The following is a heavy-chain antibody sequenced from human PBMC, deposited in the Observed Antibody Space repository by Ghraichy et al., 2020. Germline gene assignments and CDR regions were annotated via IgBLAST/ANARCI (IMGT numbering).Heavy chain of an antibody. CDR1: GGSISSYY. CDR2: IYYSGST. V-gene: IGHV4-59*01. CDR3: ARDLIRMGHYYGMDV. J-gene: IGHJ6*02. D-gene: IGHD2-21*01. Sequence: SQTLSLTCTVSGGSISSYYWSWIRQPPGKELEWIGYIYYSGSTNYNPSLKSRVTISVDTSKNQFSLKLSSVTAADTAVYYCARDLIRMGHYYGMDVWGQGTTVTVSS.